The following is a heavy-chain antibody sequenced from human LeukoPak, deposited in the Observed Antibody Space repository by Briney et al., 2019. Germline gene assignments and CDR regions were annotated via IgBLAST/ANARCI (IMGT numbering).Heavy chain of an antibody. CDR1: GFTFSDYS. CDR3: ARGRWDYDSSGYYHPVY. V-gene: IGHV3-48*01. CDR2: MSSSSSTK. J-gene: IGHJ4*02. D-gene: IGHD3-22*01. Sequence: GSLRLSCAASGFTFSDYSMNWVRQAPGKGLEWISYMSSSSSTKFYADSVKGRFTTSRDKAKNTLFLQMNSLRAEDTAVYYCARGRWDYDSSGYYHPVYWGQGTLVTVSS.